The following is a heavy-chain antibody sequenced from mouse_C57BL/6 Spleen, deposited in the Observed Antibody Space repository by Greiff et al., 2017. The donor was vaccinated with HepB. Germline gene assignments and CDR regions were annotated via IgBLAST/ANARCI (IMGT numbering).Heavy chain of an antibody. CDR3: ARITRDGYYSLYAMDY. Sequence: QVQLQQSGAELVRPGTSVKMSCKASGYTFTNYWIGWAKQRPGHGLEWIGDIYPGGGYTNYNEKFKGKATLTADKSSSTAYMQFSSLTSEDSAIYYCARITRDGYYSLYAMDYWGQGTSVTVSS. CDR2: IYPGGGYT. CDR1: GYTFTNYW. V-gene: IGHV1-63*01. J-gene: IGHJ4*01. D-gene: IGHD2-3*01.